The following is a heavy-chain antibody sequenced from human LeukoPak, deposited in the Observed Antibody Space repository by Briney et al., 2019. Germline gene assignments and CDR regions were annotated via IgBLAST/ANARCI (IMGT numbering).Heavy chain of an antibody. CDR1: GGSISSYY. J-gene: IGHJ2*01. D-gene: IGHD1-26*01. V-gene: IGHV4-59*12. CDR3: ARLGASGSDRYWYFDL. CDR2: IYYTGTT. Sequence: PSETLSLTCTVSGGSISSYYWSWIRQPPGKGLEWIGYIYYTGTTYYNPSLKSRVTISVDTSKNQFSLKLSSVTAADTAVYYCARLGASGSDRYWYFDLWGRGTLVTVSS.